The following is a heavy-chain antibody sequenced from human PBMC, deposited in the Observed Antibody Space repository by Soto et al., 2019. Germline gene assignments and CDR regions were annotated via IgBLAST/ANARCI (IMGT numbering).Heavy chain of an antibody. CDR2: ISAYNGKT. CDR3: AREDQYYYGSRSYYGSWFDP. D-gene: IGHD3-10*01. CDR1: GYTFINYG. V-gene: IGHV1-18*01. J-gene: IGHJ5*02. Sequence: QVQLVQSGAEVKKPGASVKVSCKASGYTFINYGISWVRQAAGQGLEWMGWISAYNGKTNYAQTFQGRVTMTTDTSTSTAYMGLRSLRSDDTAVYYCAREDQYYYGSRSYYGSWFDPWGQGTLVTISS.